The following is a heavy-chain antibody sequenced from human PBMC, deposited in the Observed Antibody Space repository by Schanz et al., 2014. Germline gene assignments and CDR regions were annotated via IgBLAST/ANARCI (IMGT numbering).Heavy chain of an antibody. J-gene: IGHJ4*02. V-gene: IGHV4-39*01. CDR2: VFYTGTT. D-gene: IGHD6-19*01. Sequence: QVQLQESGPGLVKPSQTLSLTCTVSGGSISSGGYYWGWIRQPPGKGLEWIGNVFYTGTTYTNPSRRGRLPLSVDTSNNQFSLKLPSVTAADTAVYFCARHGPLAGIPLDYWGRGTLVTVSS. CDR3: ARHGPLAGIPLDY. CDR1: GGSISSGGYY.